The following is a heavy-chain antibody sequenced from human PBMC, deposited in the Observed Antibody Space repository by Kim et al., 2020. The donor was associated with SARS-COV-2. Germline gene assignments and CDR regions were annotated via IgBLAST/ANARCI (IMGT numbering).Heavy chain of an antibody. CDR3: ARVITMVRGVIPFDY. J-gene: IGHJ4*02. V-gene: IGHV1-8*01. D-gene: IGHD3-10*01. Sequence: QKFQGRVTMTRNTSISTAYMELSSLRSEDTAVYYCARVITMVRGVIPFDYWGQGTLVTVSS.